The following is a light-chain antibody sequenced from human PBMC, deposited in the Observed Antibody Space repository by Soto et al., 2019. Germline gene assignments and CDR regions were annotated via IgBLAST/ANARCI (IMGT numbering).Light chain of an antibody. CDR1: HDISTW. CDR3: QQAHSFPFT. Sequence: DIQMTQSPSSVSASVGDRVTFSCRASHDISTWRVWYQQKPGQAPKLLIYAASSLQSGVPLRFSGSGSGTEFSLTINSLQPEDFATYYCQQAHSFPFTFGPGT. J-gene: IGKJ3*01. V-gene: IGKV1-12*01. CDR2: AAS.